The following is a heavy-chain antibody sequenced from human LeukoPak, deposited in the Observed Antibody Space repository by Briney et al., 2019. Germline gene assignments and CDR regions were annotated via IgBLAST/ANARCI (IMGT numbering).Heavy chain of an antibody. CDR1: GFTFSSYW. CDR3: VRPGGGFDS. D-gene: IGHD3-16*01. CDR2: INSDETST. V-gene: IGHV3-74*01. J-gene: IGHJ4*02. Sequence: PGGSLRLSCETAGFTFSSYWMHWVRQAPGKGLVWVSRINSDETSTNYADSVKGRFTISRDNAKNTLFLQMNSLRAEDTAVYYCVRPGGGFDSWGQGTLVTVSS.